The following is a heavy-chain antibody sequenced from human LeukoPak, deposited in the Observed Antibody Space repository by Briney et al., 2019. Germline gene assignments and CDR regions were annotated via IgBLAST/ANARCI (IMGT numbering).Heavy chain of an antibody. V-gene: IGHV4-59*01. CDR1: GGSISSYY. J-gene: IGHJ6*03. Sequence: SETLSLTCTVSGGSISSYYWSWIRQPPGKGLEWIWYIYYSGSTNYNPSLKSRVTISVDTSKNQFSLKLSSVTAADTAVYYCARDRNGCSSTSCYTRGRYYYYYMDVWGKGTTVTVSS. CDR2: IYYSGST. CDR3: ARDRNGCSSTSCYTRGRYYYYYMDV. D-gene: IGHD2-2*02.